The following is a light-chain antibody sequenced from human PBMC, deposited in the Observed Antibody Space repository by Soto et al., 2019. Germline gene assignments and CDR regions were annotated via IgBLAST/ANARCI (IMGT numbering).Light chain of an antibody. CDR2: DAS. V-gene: IGKV3D-20*02. CDR1: QSISSTY. J-gene: IGKJ5*01. Sequence: IVLTQSPGTLSLSPGERHTLSCSASQSISSTYLTWYHQRPGQAPRLLIYDASRRATGIPARFSGSGSGTDFTLTISSLEPEDFAVYYCQQRSNWPPFTFGQGTRLEI. CDR3: QQRSNWPPFT.